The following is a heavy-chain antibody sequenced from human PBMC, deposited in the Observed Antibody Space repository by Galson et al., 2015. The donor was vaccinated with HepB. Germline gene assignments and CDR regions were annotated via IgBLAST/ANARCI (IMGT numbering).Heavy chain of an antibody. V-gene: IGHV3-30*04. J-gene: IGHJ4*02. CDR2: ISYDGSNK. CDR3: ARDSSGSYYEGGFDY. CDR1: GFTFSSYA. Sequence: SLRLSCAASGFTFSSYAMHWVRQAPGKGLEWVAVISYDGSNKYYADSVKGRFTISRDNSKNTLYLQMNSLRAEDTAVYYCARDSSGSYYEGGFDYWGQGTLVTVSS. D-gene: IGHD1-26*01.